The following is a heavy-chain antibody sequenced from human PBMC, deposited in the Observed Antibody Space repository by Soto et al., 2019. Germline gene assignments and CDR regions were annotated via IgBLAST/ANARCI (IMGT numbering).Heavy chain of an antibody. CDR1: GYTFTSYG. CDR3: ARDGSGSYYTFYYYGMDV. CDR2: ISAYNGNT. Sequence: ASVKVPCKASGYTFTSYGISWVRQAPGQGLEWMGWISAYNGNTNYAQKLQGRVTMTTDTSTSTAYMELRSLRSDDTAVYYCARDGSGSYYTFYYYGMDVWGQGTTVTVSS. V-gene: IGHV1-18*01. D-gene: IGHD3-10*01. J-gene: IGHJ6*02.